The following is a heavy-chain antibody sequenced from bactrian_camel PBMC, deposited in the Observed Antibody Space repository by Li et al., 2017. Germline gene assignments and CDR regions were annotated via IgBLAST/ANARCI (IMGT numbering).Heavy chain of an antibody. J-gene: IGHJ6*01. D-gene: IGHD7*01. V-gene: IGHV3S1*01. CDR1: GYTYSTYC. CDR2: VYAGGGST. Sequence: HVQLVESGGGSVQAGGSLRLQCAAFGYTYSTYCLGWFRQAPGKEREGVAVVYAGGGSTDYADSVKGRFTISRDDANNALYLQMSSLKPEDTAKYYCATDGGLVELVSCTSVDFEYGYWGQGTQVTVS. CDR3: ATDGGLVELVSCTSVDFEYGY.